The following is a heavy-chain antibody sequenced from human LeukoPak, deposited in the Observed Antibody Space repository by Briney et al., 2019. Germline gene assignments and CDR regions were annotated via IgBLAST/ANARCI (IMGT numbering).Heavy chain of an antibody. Sequence: GASVKVSCKASGYTFTSYYMHWVRQAPGKGLEWVSYISNGNSPIYYADSVKGRFTISRDNAKNSLYLQMYSLRAEDTAVYYCARGFPARRGAFDIWGQGTKVTVSS. CDR2: ISNGNSPI. CDR3: ARGFPARRGAFDI. J-gene: IGHJ3*02. V-gene: IGHV3-48*01. CDR1: GYTFTSYY. D-gene: IGHD6-6*01.